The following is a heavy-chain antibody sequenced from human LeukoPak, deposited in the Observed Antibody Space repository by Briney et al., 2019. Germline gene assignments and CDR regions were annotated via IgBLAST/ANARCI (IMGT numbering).Heavy chain of an antibody. D-gene: IGHD6-13*01. CDR2: INHSGST. V-gene: IGHV4-34*01. CDR1: GGSFSGYY. CDR3: ARGVAAAGK. Sequence: SETLSLTCAVYGGSFSGYYWSWIRQPPGKGLEWIGEINHSGSTNYNPSLKSRVTRSVDTSKNQFSLKLSSVTAADTAVYYCARGVAAAGKWGQGTLVTISS. J-gene: IGHJ4*02.